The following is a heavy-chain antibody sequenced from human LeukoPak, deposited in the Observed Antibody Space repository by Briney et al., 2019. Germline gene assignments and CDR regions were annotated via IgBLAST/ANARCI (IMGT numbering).Heavy chain of an antibody. D-gene: IGHD3-9*01. Sequence: GGSLRLSCAASGFTFSTYSMNRVRQAPGKGLEWVSSISSSTTYIYYADSVKGRFTISRDNAKNSLYLQMHSLRAEDTAVYYCARGPYYDILTGYSNDYWGQGTLVTVSS. CDR1: GFTFSTYS. CDR3: ARGPYYDILTGYSNDY. J-gene: IGHJ4*02. CDR2: ISSSTTYI. V-gene: IGHV3-21*01.